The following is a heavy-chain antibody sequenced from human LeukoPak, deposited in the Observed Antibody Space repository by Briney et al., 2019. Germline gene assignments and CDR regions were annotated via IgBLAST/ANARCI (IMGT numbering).Heavy chain of an antibody. D-gene: IGHD1-26*01. CDR2: IYYSGRT. V-gene: IGHV4-39*07. Sequence: PSETLSLTCTVSGGSISSSSYYWGWIRQTPGKGLEWIGSIYYSGRTYYNPSFKSRVTISVDTSKSQFSLKLSSVTAADTAVYYCARVAYSGSYYYYYGMDVWGQGTTVTVSS. CDR1: GGSISSSSYY. J-gene: IGHJ6*02. CDR3: ARVAYSGSYYYYYGMDV.